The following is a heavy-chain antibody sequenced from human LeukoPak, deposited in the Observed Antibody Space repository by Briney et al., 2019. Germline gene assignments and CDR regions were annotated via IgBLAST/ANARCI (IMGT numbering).Heavy chain of an antibody. Sequence: SETLSLTCTVSGGSITSYYWNWIRQPPGKGLEWIGYIYYSGSTNYNPSLKSRVTISIDTSKNRFSLRLSSVTAADTAVYYCARRRQLAIDYWGQGTLVTVSP. CDR1: GGSITSYY. J-gene: IGHJ4*02. V-gene: IGHV4-59*08. CDR2: IYYSGST. D-gene: IGHD6-6*01. CDR3: ARRRQLAIDY.